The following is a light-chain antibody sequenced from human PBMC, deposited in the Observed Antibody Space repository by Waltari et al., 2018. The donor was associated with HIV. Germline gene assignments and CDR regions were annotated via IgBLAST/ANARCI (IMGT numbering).Light chain of an antibody. J-gene: IGLJ3*02. Sequence: QSVVTQPPSVSGTPGQTVTISCSGSTSNIGIKTVNWYQHLPGTAPKRLIYGNSRRPSGVPDPFSASKSGTSSSLAISGLQSGDEADYYCAAWDARLNGWVFGGGTKLTVL. V-gene: IGLV1-44*01. CDR1: TSNIGIKT. CDR2: GNS. CDR3: AAWDARLNGWV.